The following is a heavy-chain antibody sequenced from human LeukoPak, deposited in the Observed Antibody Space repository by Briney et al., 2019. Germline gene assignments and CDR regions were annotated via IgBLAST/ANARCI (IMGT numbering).Heavy chain of an antibody. CDR1: GGSFSAFF. D-gene: IGHD2-2*01. J-gene: IGHJ6*03. CDR2: VGHSGSA. Sequence: PSETLSLTCAVSGGSFSAFFWRWIRQPPGKGLEWIGDVGHSGSADYNPSLKSRVTVSADPSKTQFSLKLSSVTAADTAVYYCARGPVCSNTSCRYYYMDVRGKGTTGTISS. CDR3: ARGPVCSNTSCRYYYMDV. V-gene: IGHV4-34*01.